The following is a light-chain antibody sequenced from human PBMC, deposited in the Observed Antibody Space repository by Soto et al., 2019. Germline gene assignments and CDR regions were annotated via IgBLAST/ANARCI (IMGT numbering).Light chain of an antibody. CDR1: SSDIGAYIY. V-gene: IGLV2-8*01. CDR3: SSYAGSNNFV. Sequence: LAQPPSASGSPGQSVTISCTGTSSDIGAYIYVSWYQQHPGKAPKLMISEVSRRPSGVPERFSGSKSGNTASLTVSGLQADDEAHYYCSSYAGSNNFVFGTGTKV. CDR2: EVS. J-gene: IGLJ1*01.